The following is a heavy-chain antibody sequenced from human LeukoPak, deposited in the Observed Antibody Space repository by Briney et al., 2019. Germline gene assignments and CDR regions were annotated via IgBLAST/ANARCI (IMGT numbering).Heavy chain of an antibody. CDR2: ISSSSSYI. CDR1: GFTFSSYS. Sequence: GGSLRLSCAASGFTFSSYSMNWVRQAPGKGLEWVSSISSSSSYIYYADSVKGRFTISRDNAKNSLYLQMNSLRAEDTAVYYCARDGYYYDSSGYYVHVYWGQGTLVTVSS. D-gene: IGHD3-22*01. CDR3: ARDGYYYDSSGYYVHVY. V-gene: IGHV3-21*01. J-gene: IGHJ4*02.